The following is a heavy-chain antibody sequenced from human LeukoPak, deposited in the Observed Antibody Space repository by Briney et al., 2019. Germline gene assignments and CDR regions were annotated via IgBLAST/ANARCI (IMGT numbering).Heavy chain of an antibody. J-gene: IGHJ3*02. CDR2: IKSKTDGGTT. Sequence: NPGGSLRLSCAASGFTFSNAWMTWVSQAPGKGLEWVGRIKSKTDGGTTDYAAPVKGRFTLSRDDSKNTLYLQMNSLKTEDTAVYYCTTDYYGSGSYPDAFDIWGRGTMVTVSS. D-gene: IGHD3-10*01. V-gene: IGHV3-15*01. CDR1: GFTFSNAW. CDR3: TTDYYGSGSYPDAFDI.